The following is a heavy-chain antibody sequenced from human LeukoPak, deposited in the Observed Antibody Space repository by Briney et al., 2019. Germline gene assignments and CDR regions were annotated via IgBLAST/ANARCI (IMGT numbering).Heavy chain of an antibody. J-gene: IGHJ6*03. V-gene: IGHV1-69*06. D-gene: IGHD6-13*01. CDR3: ATTAAAGTEGDYYYYYYMDV. CDR2: IIPIFGTA. CDR1: GGTFSSYA. Sequence: GASVKVSCKASGGTFSSYAISWVRQAPGQGLEWMGGIIPIFGTANYAQKFQGRVTITADKSTSTAYMELSSLRSEDTAVYYCATTAAAGTEGDYYYYYYMDVWGKGTTVTVSS.